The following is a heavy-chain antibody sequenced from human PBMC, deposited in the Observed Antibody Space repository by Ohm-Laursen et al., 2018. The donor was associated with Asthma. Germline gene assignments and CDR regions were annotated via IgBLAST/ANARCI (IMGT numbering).Heavy chain of an antibody. J-gene: IGHJ4*02. V-gene: IGHV3-30*03. CDR1: GFTFSSYG. CDR3: ARANRRGGVIVF. CDR2: ISYDGSNK. Sequence: SLRLSCAASGFTFSSYGMHWVRQAPGKGLEWVAVISYDGSNKYYADSVKGRFTISRDNSKNTLYLQMNSLRAEDTAVYYCARANRRGGVIVFWGQGTLVTVSS. D-gene: IGHD3-16*02.